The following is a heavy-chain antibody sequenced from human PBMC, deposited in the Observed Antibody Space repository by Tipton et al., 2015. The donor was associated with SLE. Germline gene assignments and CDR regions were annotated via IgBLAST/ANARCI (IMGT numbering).Heavy chain of an antibody. Sequence: TLSLTCGVSGYSISSGYYWGWIRQPPGKGLEWIGSIYHGGGTYFSPSLKSRVTISMDTSKNQFSLKLTSVTAADTAVYYCARGGVGGYDYSDYWGQGTLVTVSS. J-gene: IGHJ4*02. CDR2: IYHGGGT. D-gene: IGHD5-12*01. CDR3: ARGGVGGYDYSDY. CDR1: GYSISSGYY. V-gene: IGHV4-38-2*01.